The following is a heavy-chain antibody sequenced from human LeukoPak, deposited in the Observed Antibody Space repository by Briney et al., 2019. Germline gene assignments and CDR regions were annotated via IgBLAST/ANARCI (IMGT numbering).Heavy chain of an antibody. CDR1: GGTFSSYA. Sequence: ASVKVSCKASGGTFSSYAISWVRQAPGQGPEWMGWINPNSGDTKHAQRFQGRVTMTRDTSITTAYMELYNLGSDDTAVYYRARVSGGSDWYYWGQGALITVSS. V-gene: IGHV1-2*02. D-gene: IGHD6-19*01. CDR3: ARVSGGSDWYY. J-gene: IGHJ4*02. CDR2: INPNSGDT.